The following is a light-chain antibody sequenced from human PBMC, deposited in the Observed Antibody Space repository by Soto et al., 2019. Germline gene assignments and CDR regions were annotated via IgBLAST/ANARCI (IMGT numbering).Light chain of an antibody. V-gene: IGKV4-1*01. CDR3: QQYYSTPFT. J-gene: IGKJ3*01. CDR2: WPS. CDR1: QRVLYSPNNRNY. Sequence: DIVMTQSPDSLAVSLGERATINCKSSQRVLYSPNNRNYLAGYQQKPGQPPKRLIYWPSTRESGVPDRFSGSGSGTDFTLTISSLQAEDVAVYYCQQYYSTPFTVGPGTKVDIK.